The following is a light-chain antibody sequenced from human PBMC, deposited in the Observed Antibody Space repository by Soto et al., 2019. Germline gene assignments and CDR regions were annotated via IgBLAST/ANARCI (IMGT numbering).Light chain of an antibody. CDR2: DVS. Sequence: QSALTQPRSVSGSPGQSVTISCTGTSSDVGGYNYVSWYQQYSGKAPKVMIYDVSKRPSGVPDRFSGSKSGNTASLTVSGLQAEDEADYYCSSYAGSNVVFGGGTKLTVL. CDR3: SSYAGSNVV. J-gene: IGLJ2*01. CDR1: SSDVGGYNY. V-gene: IGLV2-11*01.